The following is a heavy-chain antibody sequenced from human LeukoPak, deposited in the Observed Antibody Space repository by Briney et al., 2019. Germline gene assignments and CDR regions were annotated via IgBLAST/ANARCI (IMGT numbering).Heavy chain of an antibody. D-gene: IGHD3-16*01. CDR1: GFIFSSHE. V-gene: IGHV3-48*03. Sequence: HPGGSLRLSCAASGFIFSSHEMNWVRQAPGKGLEWISYIGGSSRGNAISYAESVKGRFTISRDDAKNSLYLQMNSLRVEDTAVYFCVSETYISQSTAIDVWGQGTMVTVSS. J-gene: IGHJ3*01. CDR3: VSETYISQSTAIDV. CDR2: IGGSSRGNAI.